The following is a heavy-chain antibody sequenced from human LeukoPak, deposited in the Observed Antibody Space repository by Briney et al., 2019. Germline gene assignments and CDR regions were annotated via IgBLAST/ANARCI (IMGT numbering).Heavy chain of an antibody. J-gene: IGHJ4*02. CDR2: MNPNSGNT. D-gene: IGHD3-10*01. CDR3: ARSYGSGSYGDY. Sequence: GASVKVSCKASGGTFSSYAINWVRQATGQGLEWMGWMNPNSGNTGYAQKFQGRVTMTRNTSISTAYMELSSLRSEDTAVYYCARSYGSGSYGDYWGQGTLVTVSS. CDR1: GGTFSSYA. V-gene: IGHV1-8*02.